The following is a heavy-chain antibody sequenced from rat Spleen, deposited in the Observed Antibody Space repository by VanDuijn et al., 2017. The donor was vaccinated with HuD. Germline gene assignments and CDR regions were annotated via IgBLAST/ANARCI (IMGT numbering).Heavy chain of an antibody. CDR3: VVDTTLAPAPFDS. V-gene: IGHV10-5*01. CDR1: GFTFSKAA. Sequence: VQVVESGGGLVQPKESLKISCAASGFTFSKAAMFWVRQAPGKGLEWVARIRTGPNNYATFYADSVKGRFTISRDDSKSLVYLQMDDLQTEDTAMYYCVVDTTLAPAPFDSWGQGVMVTVSS. D-gene: IGHD1-1*01. CDR2: IRTGPNNYAT. J-gene: IGHJ2*01.